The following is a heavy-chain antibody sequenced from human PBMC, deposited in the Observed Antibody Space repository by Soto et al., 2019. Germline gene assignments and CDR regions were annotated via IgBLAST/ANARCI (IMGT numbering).Heavy chain of an antibody. CDR2: IYYSGST. CDR1: GGSISSGGYY. D-gene: IGHD3-22*01. V-gene: IGHV4-31*03. J-gene: IGHJ4*02. Sequence: PSETLSLTCTVSGGSISSGGYYWSWIRQHPGKGLEWIGYIYYSGSTYYNPSLKSRVTISVDTSKNQFSLKLSSVTAADTAVYYCARLYDSSGYYSYYFDYWGQGTLVTVSS. CDR3: ARLYDSSGYYSYYFDY.